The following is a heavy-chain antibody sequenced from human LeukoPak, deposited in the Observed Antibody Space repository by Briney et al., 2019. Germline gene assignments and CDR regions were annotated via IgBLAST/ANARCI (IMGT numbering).Heavy chain of an antibody. CDR2: ISGSGGST. CDR1: GFTFSSYA. CDR3: AKDLVVAALWYYFDY. V-gene: IGHV3-23*01. J-gene: IGHJ4*02. Sequence: GGSLRLSCAASGFTFSSYAMSWVRQAPGKGLEWVSAISGSGGSTYYADSVKGRFTISRDNSKNTLYPQMNSLRAEDTAVYYCAKDLVVAALWYYFDYWGQGTLVTVSS. D-gene: IGHD2-15*01.